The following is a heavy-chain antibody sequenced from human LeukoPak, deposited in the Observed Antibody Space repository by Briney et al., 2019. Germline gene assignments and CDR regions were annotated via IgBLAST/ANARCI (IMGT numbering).Heavy chain of an antibody. J-gene: IGHJ5*02. Sequence: GGSLRLSCAASGFTFSSYGMHWVRQAPGKGLEWVAFIRYDGSNKYYADSVKGRFTISRDNPKNTLYLQMNSLRAEDTAVYYCAKDNLGYCSGGSCYDWFDPWGQGTLVTVSS. D-gene: IGHD2-15*01. CDR2: IRYDGSNK. CDR3: AKDNLGYCSGGSCYDWFDP. V-gene: IGHV3-30*02. CDR1: GFTFSSYG.